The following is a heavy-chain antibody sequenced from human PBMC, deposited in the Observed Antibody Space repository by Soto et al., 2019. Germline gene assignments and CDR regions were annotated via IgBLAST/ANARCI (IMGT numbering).Heavy chain of an antibody. CDR2: IYYSGST. Sequence: SETLSLTCTVSGGSISSGGYYWSWIRQHPGKGLEWIGYIYYSGSTYYNPSLKSRVTISVDTSKNQFSLKLSSVTAADTAVYYCAIDVSVGYSGYDPNYYYYYGMDVWGQGTTVTVSS. CDR1: GGSISSGGYY. CDR3: AIDVSVGYSGYDPNYYYYYGMDV. J-gene: IGHJ6*02. D-gene: IGHD5-12*01. V-gene: IGHV4-31*03.